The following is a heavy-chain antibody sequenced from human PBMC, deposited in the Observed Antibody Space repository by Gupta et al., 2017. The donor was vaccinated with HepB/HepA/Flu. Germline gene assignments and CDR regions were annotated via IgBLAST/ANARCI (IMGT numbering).Heavy chain of an antibody. V-gene: IGHV3-30-3*01. CDR1: GFTFSSYA. J-gene: IGHJ6*02. Sequence: QVQLVESGGGVVQPGRSLRPSCAASGFTFSSYAMHWFRPPPGKGLGWVAVISYDGSNKYYADSVKGRFTISRDNSKNTLYLQMNSLRAEDTAVYYCARSGSGSYYPHVSTLNHEYYYYGMDVWGQGTTVTVSS. CDR2: ISYDGSNK. CDR3: ARSGSGSYYPHVSTLNHEYYYYGMDV. D-gene: IGHD3-10*01.